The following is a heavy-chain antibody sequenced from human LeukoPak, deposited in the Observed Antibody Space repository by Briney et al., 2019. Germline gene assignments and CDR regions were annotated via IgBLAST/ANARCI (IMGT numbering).Heavy chain of an antibody. V-gene: IGHV3-23*01. CDR1: GFTFSSYA. CDR3: AKDHRSNYYYGMDV. Sequence: GGSLRLSCAASGFTFSSYAMSWVRQAPGKGLEWVSAISGSGGSTYYADSVKGRFTISRDNSKNTLYLRMNSLRAEDTAVYYCAKDHRSNYYYGMDVWGQGTTVTVSS. CDR2: ISGSGGST. D-gene: IGHD2-2*01. J-gene: IGHJ6*02.